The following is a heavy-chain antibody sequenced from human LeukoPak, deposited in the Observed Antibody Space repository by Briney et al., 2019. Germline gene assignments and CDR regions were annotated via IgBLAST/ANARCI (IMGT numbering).Heavy chain of an antibody. D-gene: IGHD3-10*01. Sequence: ASVKVSCKASGYTFTSYGISWVRQAPGQGLEWMGCISSYNGNTDYAQKLQGRVTMTTDTSTSTAYMELRSLRSDDTAVYYCARDSLRFGAPRFDYWGQGTLVTVSP. CDR1: GYTFTSYG. V-gene: IGHV1-18*04. CDR2: ISSYNGNT. J-gene: IGHJ4*02. CDR3: ARDSLRFGAPRFDY.